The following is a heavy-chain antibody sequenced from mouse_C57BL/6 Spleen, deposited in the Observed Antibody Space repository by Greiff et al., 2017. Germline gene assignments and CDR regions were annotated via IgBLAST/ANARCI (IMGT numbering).Heavy chain of an antibody. J-gene: IGHJ3*01. V-gene: IGHV5-9-1*02. D-gene: IGHD2-4*01. Sequence: EVMLVESGEGLVKPGGSLKLSCAASGFTFSSYAMSWVRQTPEKRLEWVAYISSGGDYIYYADTVKGRFTISRDNARNTLYLQMSSLKSEDTAMYYCTREDDYDDAYWGQGTLVTVSA. CDR3: TREDDYDDAY. CDR2: ISSGGDYI. CDR1: GFTFSSYA.